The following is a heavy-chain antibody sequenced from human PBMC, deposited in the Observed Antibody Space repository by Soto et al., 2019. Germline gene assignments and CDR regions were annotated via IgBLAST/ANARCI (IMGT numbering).Heavy chain of an antibody. CDR1: GFTFSNYA. V-gene: IGHV3-23*01. J-gene: IGHJ6*02. Sequence: GGSLRLSCAASGFTFSNYAMSWVRQAPGKGLECVSFISGSGDNTYYADSVKGRFTISRDNSKNTLYLQMNSLRAEDTAVYYCAKDYYGMDVWGQGTTVTVSS. CDR3: AKDYYGMDV. CDR2: ISGSGDNT.